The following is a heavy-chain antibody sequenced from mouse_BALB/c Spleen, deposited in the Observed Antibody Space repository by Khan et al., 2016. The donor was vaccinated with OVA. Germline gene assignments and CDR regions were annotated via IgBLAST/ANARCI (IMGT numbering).Heavy chain of an antibody. CDR2: ISSGGSYT. V-gene: IGHV5-6*01. Sequence: EVELVESGGDLVKPGGSQKLSCAASGFTFSTYGMSWVRQTPDKRLEWVATISSGGSYTYYPDSVKGRFTISRDNAKNTLYLQMSSLKSEDIAMYYCTRLAYYYDSEGFAYWGQGTLVTVST. CDR1: GFTFSTYG. D-gene: IGHD1-1*01. J-gene: IGHJ3*01. CDR3: TRLAYYYDSEGFAY.